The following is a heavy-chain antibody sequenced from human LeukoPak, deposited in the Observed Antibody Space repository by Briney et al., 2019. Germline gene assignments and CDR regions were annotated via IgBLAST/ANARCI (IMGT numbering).Heavy chain of an antibody. CDR2: IYLGDSDT. Sequence: GSSLQISCASSGSIFTSYRSGGVRQLPGKGLEWMGIIYLGDSDTRYSPSFRGQVTISVDKSISTAYLQWSSLKASDTATYYCARQSSGWYNWLAPWGQGTLVTVSS. CDR3: ARQSSGWYNWLAP. CDR1: GSIFTSYR. J-gene: IGHJ5*02. V-gene: IGHV5-51*01. D-gene: IGHD6-19*01.